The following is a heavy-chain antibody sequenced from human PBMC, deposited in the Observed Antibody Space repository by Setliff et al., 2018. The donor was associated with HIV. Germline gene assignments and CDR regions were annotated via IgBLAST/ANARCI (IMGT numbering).Heavy chain of an antibody. Sequence: GASVKVSCKASGGTFSSYAISWVRQAPGQGLEWMGGIIPIFGTTKYAQKFQERVTITRDMSTSTAYMELSSLRSEDTAMYYCAADSDCSGGSCYRRTDYWGQGTLVTVSS. V-gene: IGHV1-69*05. CDR1: GGTFSSYA. CDR3: AADSDCSGGSCYRRTDY. D-gene: IGHD2-15*01. CDR2: IIPIFGTT. J-gene: IGHJ4*02.